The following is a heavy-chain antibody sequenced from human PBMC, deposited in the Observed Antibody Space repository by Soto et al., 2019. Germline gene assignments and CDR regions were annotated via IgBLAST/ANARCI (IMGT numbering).Heavy chain of an antibody. Sequence: SETLSLTCAGYGGSFSGYYWSWIRQPPGKGLEWIGEINHSGSTNYNPSLKSRVTISVDTSKNQFSLKLSSVTAADTAVYYCARGYGSGSYYNVPWFDPWGQGTLVTVSS. CDR3: ARGYGSGSYYNVPWFDP. CDR1: GGSFSGYY. D-gene: IGHD3-10*01. J-gene: IGHJ5*02. CDR2: INHSGST. V-gene: IGHV4-34*01.